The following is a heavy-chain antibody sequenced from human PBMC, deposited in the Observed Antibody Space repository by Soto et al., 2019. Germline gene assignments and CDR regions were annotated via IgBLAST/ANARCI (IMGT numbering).Heavy chain of an antibody. J-gene: IGHJ3*02. CDR2: INGRTGTT. Sequence: GGSLRLSCAASGFTFSNYAMSWVRQAPGKGLEWVSAINGRTGTTYYADSVKGRFTISRDNSKNTLFLQMNSLRAEDTAVYDCAKASYGSGSYYTDAFDIWGQGTMVTVSS. CDR3: AKASYGSGSYYTDAFDI. D-gene: IGHD3-10*01. CDR1: GFTFSNYA. V-gene: IGHV3-23*01.